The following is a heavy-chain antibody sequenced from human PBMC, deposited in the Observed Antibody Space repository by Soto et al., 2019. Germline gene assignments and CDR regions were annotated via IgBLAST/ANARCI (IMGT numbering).Heavy chain of an antibody. D-gene: IGHD4-17*01. V-gene: IGHV3-9*01. CDR2: ISWNSGSI. CDR1: GFTFDDYA. Sequence: EVQLVESGGGLVQPGRSLRLSCAASGFTFDDYAMHWVRQAPGKGLEWVSGISWNSGSIGYADSVKGRFTISRDNAKNSLYLQMNSLRAEDTAVYYCAKDIRPSYGDYSEGVWKNWFDPWGQGTLVTVSS. CDR3: AKDIRPSYGDYSEGVWKNWFDP. J-gene: IGHJ5*02.